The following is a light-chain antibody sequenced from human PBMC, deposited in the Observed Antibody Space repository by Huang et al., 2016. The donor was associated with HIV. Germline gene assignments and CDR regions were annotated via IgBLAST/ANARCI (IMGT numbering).Light chain of an antibody. CDR2: GGS. V-gene: IGKV3-15*01. Sequence: VMTQSPASLSVSPGERVTLSCRASQTVIKNLAWYQQRPGQPPRHLVCGGSVRAAGVPDGFSGGGSGTDFTLTITSLQSEDSVTYYCQQYNRWPPLTFGRGTKVETK. J-gene: IGKJ4*01. CDR3: QQYNRWPPLT. CDR1: QTVIKN.